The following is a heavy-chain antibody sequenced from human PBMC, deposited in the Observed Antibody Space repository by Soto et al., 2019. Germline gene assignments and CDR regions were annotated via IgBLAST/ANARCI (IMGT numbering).Heavy chain of an antibody. CDR2: IHPDGSEA. J-gene: IGHJ6*02. CDR3: ARERWFSPLHYYYLLDV. Sequence: GALRHSGVVSGFTYHNVWLTWVRQAPGKGLEWVANIHPDGSEAYYVDSLKGRFTISRDNGKNSLYLQMNNLRVEDTAVYYCARERWFSPLHYYYLLDVWGQGTTVTVSS. CDR1: GFTYHNVW. V-gene: IGHV3-7*01. D-gene: IGHD2-15*01.